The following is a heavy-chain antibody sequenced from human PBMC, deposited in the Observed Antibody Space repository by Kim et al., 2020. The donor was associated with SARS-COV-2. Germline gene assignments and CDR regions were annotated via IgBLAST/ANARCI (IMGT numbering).Heavy chain of an antibody. J-gene: IGHJ4*02. V-gene: IGHV5-10-1*01. D-gene: IGHD3-22*01. CDR2: IDPSDSYT. CDR1: GYSFTSYW. Sequence: GESLKISCQGSGYSFTSYWISWVRQMPGKGLEWMGRIDPSDSYTNYSPSFQGHVTISADKSISTAYLQWSSLKASDTAMYYCARQDYYDSSGYYPTPFFDYWGQGTLVTVSS. CDR3: ARQDYYDSSGYYPTPFFDY.